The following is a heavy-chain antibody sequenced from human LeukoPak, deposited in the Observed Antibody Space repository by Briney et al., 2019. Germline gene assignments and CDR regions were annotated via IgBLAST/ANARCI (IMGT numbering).Heavy chain of an antibody. CDR2: IWYDGSNK. CDR3: AKDRRRFLESFDY. Sequence: GRSLRLSCAASGFTFSSYGMHWVRQAPGKGLEWVAVIWYDGSNKYYADSVKGRFTISSDNSKNTLYLQMNSLRAEDTAVYYCAKDRRRFLESFDYWGQGTLVTVSS. J-gene: IGHJ4*02. CDR1: GFTFSSYG. V-gene: IGHV3-33*06. D-gene: IGHD3-3*01.